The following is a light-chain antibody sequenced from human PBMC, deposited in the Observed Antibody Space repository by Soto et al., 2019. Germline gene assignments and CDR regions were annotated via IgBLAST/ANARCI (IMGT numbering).Light chain of an antibody. V-gene: IGLV2-14*01. CDR2: DVS. J-gene: IGLJ2*01. Sequence: QSALTQPASVSGSPGQSSTISCTGTSSDVGGYNYVSWYQQHPGKAPKLMIYDVSNRPSGVSNCFSGSKSGNTASLTISGLQAEDEADYYCSSYTSSSTLAVFGGGTKLTVL. CDR1: SSDVGGYNY. CDR3: SSYTSSSTLAV.